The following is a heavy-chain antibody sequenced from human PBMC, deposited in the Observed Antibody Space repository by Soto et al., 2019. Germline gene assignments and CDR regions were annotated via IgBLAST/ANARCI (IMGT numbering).Heavy chain of an antibody. Sequence: QVQLQQWGAGLLKPSETLSLTCAVYGGSFSGYYWSWIRQPPGKGLEWIGEINHSGSTNYNPSLKSRVTISVDTSKKQFSLKLRSVTAADTAVYYCARGERGYDSSYYFDYWGQGTLVTVSS. V-gene: IGHV4-34*01. D-gene: IGHD5-12*01. CDR1: GGSFSGYY. J-gene: IGHJ4*02. CDR2: INHSGST. CDR3: ARGERGYDSSYYFDY.